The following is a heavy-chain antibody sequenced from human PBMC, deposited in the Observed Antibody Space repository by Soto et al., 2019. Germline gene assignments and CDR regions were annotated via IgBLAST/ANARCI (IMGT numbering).Heavy chain of an antibody. CDR2: VIPVSATT. D-gene: IGHD5-12*01. CDR1: GRIFSSFP. Sequence: QVQLVQSGAEVKKPGSSVKVSCKASGRIFSSFPISWVRQAPGQGLEWMGGVIPVSATTRYAPKFQGRVTISAVNSAGIGYMELTSLASEDTAMYFCARVGSRDAYNYVRDSWGQGTLVTVSS. V-gene: IGHV1-69*06. J-gene: IGHJ4*02. CDR3: ARVGSRDAYNYVRDS.